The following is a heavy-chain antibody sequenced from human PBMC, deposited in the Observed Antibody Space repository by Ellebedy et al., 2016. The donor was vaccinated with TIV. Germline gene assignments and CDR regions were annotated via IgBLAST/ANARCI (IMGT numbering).Heavy chain of an antibody. J-gene: IGHJ4*02. Sequence: MPSETLSLTCTVSGGSISSYYWSWIRQPAGKGLEWIGRIYTSGSTNYNPSLQGRVTMSVDTSKNQFSLKLSSVTAADTAVYYCAGGYSSGWTDYWGQGTLVTVSS. V-gene: IGHV4-4*07. D-gene: IGHD6-19*01. CDR1: GGSISSYY. CDR2: IYTSGST. CDR3: AGGYSSGWTDY.